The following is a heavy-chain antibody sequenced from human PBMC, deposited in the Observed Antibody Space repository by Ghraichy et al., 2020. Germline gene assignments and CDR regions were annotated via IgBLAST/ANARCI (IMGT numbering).Heavy chain of an antibody. CDR3: ARNGKGYSYGYLDY. CDR2: IYYSGST. CDR1: GGSISSSSYY. D-gene: IGHD5-18*01. Sequence: SETLSLTCTVSGGSISSSSYYWGWIRQPPGKGLEWIGSIYYSGSTYYNPSLKSRVTTSVDTSKNQFYLKLSSVTAADTAVYYCARNGKGYSYGYLDYWGQGTLVTVSS. J-gene: IGHJ4*02. V-gene: IGHV4-39*01.